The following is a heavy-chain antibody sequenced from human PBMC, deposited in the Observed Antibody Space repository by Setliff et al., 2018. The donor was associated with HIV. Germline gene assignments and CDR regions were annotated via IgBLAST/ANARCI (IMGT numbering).Heavy chain of an antibody. CDR3: ARAPSCADSWCYMYYYYYYGMDV. CDR2: IVDSGST. V-gene: IGHV4-34*12. D-gene: IGHD2-8*01. Sequence: SETLSLTCVVNGEFFRGHFWTWIRQSPEKGLEWIGEIVDSGSTNYSPSLKSRVTISLDTSKKQFSLRLNSVTAADTGVYYCARAPSCADSWCYMYYYYYYGMDVWGLGTTVTVSS. CDR1: GEFFRGHF. J-gene: IGHJ6*02.